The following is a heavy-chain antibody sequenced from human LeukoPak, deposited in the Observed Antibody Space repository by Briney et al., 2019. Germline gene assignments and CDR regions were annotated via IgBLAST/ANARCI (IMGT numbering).Heavy chain of an antibody. J-gene: IGHJ5*02. CDR2: IYYSGST. CDR3: ARRGQDSSSPLTP. V-gene: IGHV4-30-4*08. CDR1: GGSISSGDYY. D-gene: IGHD6-6*01. Sequence: SQTLSLTCTVSGGSISSGDYYWSWIRQPPGKGLECIGYIYYSGSTYYNPSLKSRVTISVDTSKNQFSLKLSSVTAADTAVYYCARRGQDSSSPLTPWGQGTLVTVSS.